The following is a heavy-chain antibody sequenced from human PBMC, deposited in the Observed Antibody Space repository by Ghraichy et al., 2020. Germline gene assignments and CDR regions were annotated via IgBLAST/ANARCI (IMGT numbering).Heavy chain of an antibody. CDR3: AKDRWGAAAGPSEFDS. D-gene: IGHD6-13*01. Sequence: GGSLRLSCAASGFTFDTFAMSWVRQAPGKGLEWVSAISGSGGSTNYADSVKGRFTISRDNSKSTMYLQMNGLRVDDMAVYYCAKDRWGAAAGPSEFDSWGQGTLVTVSS. CDR1: GFTFDTFA. J-gene: IGHJ4*02. V-gene: IGHV3-23*01. CDR2: ISGSGGST.